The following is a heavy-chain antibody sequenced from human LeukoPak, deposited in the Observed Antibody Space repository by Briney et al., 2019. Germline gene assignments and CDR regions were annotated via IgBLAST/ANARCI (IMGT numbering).Heavy chain of an antibody. J-gene: IGHJ4*02. CDR3: ARDLSSSSLDY. V-gene: IGHV3-21*01. CDR2: IGSRSTYI. D-gene: IGHD6-6*01. Sequence: GGSLRLSCAASAFTFSDHYMDWVRQAPGKGLEWVSSIGSRSTYIYYADSVKGRFAISRDNAKNSLYLQMNSLSAEDTAVYYCARDLSSSSLDYWGQGTLVTVSS. CDR1: AFTFSDHY.